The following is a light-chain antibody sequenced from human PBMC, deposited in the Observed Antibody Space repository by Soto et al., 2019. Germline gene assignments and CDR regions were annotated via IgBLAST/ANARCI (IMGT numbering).Light chain of an antibody. V-gene: IGKV3-15*01. J-gene: IGKJ1*01. Sequence: EIVMTQSPATLSVSPGERATLSCRASQSVSSNLAWYQQKPGQAPRLLIYGASTRATGIPARFSGSGSGTDFTLTNSSLEPEDFAVYYCQQRSNWPKTFGQGTKVDIK. CDR3: QQRSNWPKT. CDR2: GAS. CDR1: QSVSSN.